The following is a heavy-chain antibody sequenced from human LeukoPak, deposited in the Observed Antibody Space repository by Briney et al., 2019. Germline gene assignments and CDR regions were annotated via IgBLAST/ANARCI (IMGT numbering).Heavy chain of an antibody. J-gene: IGHJ4*02. V-gene: IGHV3-23*01. D-gene: IGHD4-17*01. CDR1: GFPFSSYA. CDR2: ISGSGGST. Sequence: GGSLRLSCAASGFPFSSYAMSWVRQAPGKGLEWISAISGSGGSTYYADSVKGRFTISRDNSKNTLYLQMSSLRAEDTAVYYCVKDRGPPTVTTNYFDYWGQGTLVTVSS. CDR3: VKDRGPPTVTTNYFDY.